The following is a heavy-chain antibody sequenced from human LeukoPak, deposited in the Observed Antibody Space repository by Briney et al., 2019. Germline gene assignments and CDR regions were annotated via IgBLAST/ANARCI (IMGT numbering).Heavy chain of an antibody. V-gene: IGHV1-3*01. J-gene: IGHJ4*02. Sequence: GASVNVSCKSSGYTFTTYAMHWVRQAPGQRPEWMGWIIVGSGKTKYSQKFQGRVTLTRDTSATTVYMELSSLTSEDTAAYYYAREARLTAHFDYWGQGTLVTVSS. D-gene: IGHD2-21*02. CDR1: GYTFTTYA. CDR3: AREARLTAHFDY. CDR2: IIVGSGKT.